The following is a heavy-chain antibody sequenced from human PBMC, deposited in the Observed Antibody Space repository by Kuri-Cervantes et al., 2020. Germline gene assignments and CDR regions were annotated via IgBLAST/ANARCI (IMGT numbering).Heavy chain of an antibody. CDR2: IYYSGST. Sequence: GSLRLSCTVSGGSISSGSYYWGWIRQPPGKGLEWIGSIYYSGSTYYNPSLKSRVTISIDKSKNHFSLSLTSVTAADTATYYCARSAHMGLKIWGQGTLVTVSS. CDR3: ARSAHMGLKI. D-gene: IGHD4/OR15-4a*01. CDR1: GGSISSGSYY. V-gene: IGHV4-39*02. J-gene: IGHJ4*03.